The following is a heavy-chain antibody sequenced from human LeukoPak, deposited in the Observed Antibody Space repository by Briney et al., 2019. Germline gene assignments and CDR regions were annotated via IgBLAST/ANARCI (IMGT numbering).Heavy chain of an antibody. J-gene: IGHJ4*02. CDR2: INTVASYI. CDR1: GFTFSSYS. Sequence: GGSLRLSCAASGFTFSSYSFNWVRQAPGKGLEWVSSINTVASYIYYADSVRGQFTISRDNAENSLWLQMNGLRAEDSAVYYCARLRRNSDRSGFYYYYDNWGQGTLVTVSS. D-gene: IGHD3-22*01. CDR3: ARLRRNSDRSGFYYYYDN. V-gene: IGHV3-21*01.